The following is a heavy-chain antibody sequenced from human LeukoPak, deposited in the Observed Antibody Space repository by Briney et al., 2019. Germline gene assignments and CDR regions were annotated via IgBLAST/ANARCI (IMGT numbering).Heavy chain of an antibody. J-gene: IGHJ4*02. CDR3: ATDPYDSSGYMHY. Sequence: PGGSLRLSCAASGFTFSSYSMNWVRQAPGKGLEWVSSISSSSSYIYYADSVKGRFTISRDNAKNSLYLQMNSLRPEDTAVYYCATDPYDSSGYMHYWGQGTLVTVSS. CDR1: GFTFSSYS. V-gene: IGHV3-21*01. CDR2: ISSSSSYI. D-gene: IGHD3-22*01.